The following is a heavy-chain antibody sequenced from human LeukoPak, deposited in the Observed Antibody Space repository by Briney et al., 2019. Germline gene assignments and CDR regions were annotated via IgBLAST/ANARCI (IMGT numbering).Heavy chain of an antibody. CDR1: GFTFSSYA. CDR3: AKDLGRYRNNFFDY. J-gene: IGHJ4*02. D-gene: IGHD1-26*01. V-gene: IGHV3-23*01. Sequence: PGGSLRLSCAASGFTFSSYAMSWVRQAPGKGLEWVSGISGTGGNTYYTDSVKGRFTISRDNSKNTLYLQMNSLRAEDTAVFYCAKDLGRYRNNFFDYWGQGNLVTVSS. CDR2: ISGTGGNT.